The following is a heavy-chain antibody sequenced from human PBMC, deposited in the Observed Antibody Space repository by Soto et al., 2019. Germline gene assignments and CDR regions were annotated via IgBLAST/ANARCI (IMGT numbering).Heavy chain of an antibody. CDR2: INPNSGGT. Sequence: ASVKVSCKASGYTFTGYYMHWVRQAPGQGLERMGWINPNSGGTNYAQKFQGWVTMTRDTSISTAYMELSRLRSDDTAVYYCARSGYSYGRNYYYGMDVWGQGTTVTSP. V-gene: IGHV1-2*04. CDR3: ARSGYSYGRNYYYGMDV. D-gene: IGHD5-18*01. J-gene: IGHJ6*02. CDR1: GYTFTGYY.